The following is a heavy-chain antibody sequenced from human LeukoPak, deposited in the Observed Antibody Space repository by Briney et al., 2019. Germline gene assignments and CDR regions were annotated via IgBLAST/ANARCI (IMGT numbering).Heavy chain of an antibody. CDR1: GGSFSGYY. J-gene: IGHJ3*02. D-gene: IGHD3-10*01. V-gene: IGHV4-34*01. Sequence: SETLSLTCAVYGGSFSGYYWSWIRQPPGKGLEWIGSIYYSGSTYYNPSLKSRVTISVDTSKNQFSLKLSSVTAADTAVYYCARSPGPLVPAAFDIWGQGTMVTVSS. CDR2: IYYSGST. CDR3: ARSPGPLVPAAFDI.